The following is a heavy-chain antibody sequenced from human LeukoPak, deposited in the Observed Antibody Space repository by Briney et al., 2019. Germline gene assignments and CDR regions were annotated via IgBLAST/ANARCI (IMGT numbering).Heavy chain of an antibody. CDR3: ARGLWSVPAAEFDP. D-gene: IGHD2-2*01. CDR2: MNPNSGNT. CDR1: GCTFTSYD. Sequence: ASVKVSCKASGCTFTSYDINWVRQATGQGLEWMGWMNPNSGNTGHAQKFQGRVTMTRNTSISTAYMELSSLRSEDTAAYYCARGLWSVPAAEFDPWGQGTLVTVSS. J-gene: IGHJ5*02. V-gene: IGHV1-8*01.